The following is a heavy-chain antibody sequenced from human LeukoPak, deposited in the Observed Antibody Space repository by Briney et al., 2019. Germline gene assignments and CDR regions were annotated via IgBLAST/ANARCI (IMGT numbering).Heavy chain of an antibody. V-gene: IGHV4-34*01. J-gene: IGHJ5*02. D-gene: IGHD4-23*01. CDR2: INHSGST. CDR1: GGSFSGYY. Sequence: SETLSLNCAVYGGSFSGYYWSWIRQPPGKGLEWIGEINHSGSTNYNPSLKSRVTISVDTSKNQFSLKLSSVTAADTAVYYCARGGGAQFDPWGQGTLVTVSS. CDR3: ARGGGAQFDP.